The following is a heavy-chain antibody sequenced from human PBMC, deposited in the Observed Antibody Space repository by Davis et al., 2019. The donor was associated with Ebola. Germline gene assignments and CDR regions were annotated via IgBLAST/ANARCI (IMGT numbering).Heavy chain of an antibody. CDR3: ARSGLSFGVVKYHYGMDV. CDR1: VITFSSYA. Sequence: GGSLRLSCADSVITFSSYAMTWVRQAPGKGLEWVSAISGSGGTTYYAGSVKGRFTVSRDNSKKTMYLQMNSLRAEDTAVYYCARSGLSFGVVKYHYGMDVWGKGITVTVSS. D-gene: IGHD3-3*01. CDR2: ISGSGGTT. J-gene: IGHJ6*04. V-gene: IGHV3-23*01.